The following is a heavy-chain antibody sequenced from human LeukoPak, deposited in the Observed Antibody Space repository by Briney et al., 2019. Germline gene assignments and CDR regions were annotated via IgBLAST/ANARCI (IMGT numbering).Heavy chain of an antibody. CDR2: ISGGGEKT. D-gene: IGHD3-9*01. J-gene: IGHJ4*02. Sequence: GGSLRLSCAASGFAFSGYAVTWVRQAPGKGLEWVSGISGGGEKTYYADSVKGRFTTSRDNSKNMVFLQTNSLRVEDTAVYYCAKAILTGYYNFDYWGQGTLVTVSS. CDR3: AKAILTGYYNFDY. CDR1: GFAFSGYA. V-gene: IGHV3-23*01.